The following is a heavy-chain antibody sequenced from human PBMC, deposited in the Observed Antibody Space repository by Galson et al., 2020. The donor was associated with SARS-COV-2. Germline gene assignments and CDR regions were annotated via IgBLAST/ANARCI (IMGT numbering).Heavy chain of an antibody. V-gene: IGHV1-18*01. CDR3: ARNYQLPYTQIYYYYGMDV. Sequence: GESLKISCKASGYTFTNYAFTWVRQAPGQGLEWIGRISLNSGDTNYAQKFQGRVSLTTDTSRGTAYMELMGLRGDDTAVYYCARNYQLPYTQIYYYYGMDVWGQGTTLTVSS. CDR1: GYTFTNYA. CDR2: ISLNSGDT. J-gene: IGHJ6*02. D-gene: IGHD2-2*01.